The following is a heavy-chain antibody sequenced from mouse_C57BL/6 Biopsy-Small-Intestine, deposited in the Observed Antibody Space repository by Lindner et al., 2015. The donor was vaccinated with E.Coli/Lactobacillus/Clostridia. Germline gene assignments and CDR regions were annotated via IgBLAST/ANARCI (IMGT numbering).Heavy chain of an antibody. Sequence: VQLQESGPELVKPGASVKISCKASGYAFSSSWMNWVKQRPGKGLEWIGRIYPGDGDTNYNGKFKGKATLTADKSSSTAYMQLSSLTSEDSAVYFCATPYGNYDAMDYWGQGTSVTVSS. CDR3: ATPYGNYDAMDY. V-gene: IGHV1-82*01. J-gene: IGHJ4*01. D-gene: IGHD2-1*01. CDR1: GYAFSSSW. CDR2: IYPGDGDT.